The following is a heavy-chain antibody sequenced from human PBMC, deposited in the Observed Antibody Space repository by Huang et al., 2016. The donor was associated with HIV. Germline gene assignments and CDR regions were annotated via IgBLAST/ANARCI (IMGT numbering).Heavy chain of an antibody. CDR3: ATKTAAMDI. J-gene: IGHJ6*02. CDR1: TFRFGAYW. Sequence: VESGGRLVQPGGSIRLSCVGSTFRFGAYWMSWVRQSPGKGLEWVAKIKQDESEKYYVYSVKGRFNISRDNAKKVLFVEMNNVRVEDTATYYCATKTAAMDIWGQGTTFTVS. V-gene: IGHV3-7*01. D-gene: IGHD1-7*01. CDR2: IKQDESEK.